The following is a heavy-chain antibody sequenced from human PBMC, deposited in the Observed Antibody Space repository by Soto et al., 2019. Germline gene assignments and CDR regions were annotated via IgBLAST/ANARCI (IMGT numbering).Heavy chain of an antibody. J-gene: IGHJ4*02. CDR1: GYTFTSYA. V-gene: IGHV1-3*01. CDR3: AMSGYSYRPNPLLY. CDR2: INAGNGNT. Sequence: ASVKVSCKASGYTFTSYAMHWVRQAPGQRLEWMGWINAGNGNTKYSRKFQGRVTITRDTSASTAYMELSSLRSEDTAVYYCAMSGYSYRPNPLLYWGQGTLVTVSS. D-gene: IGHD5-18*01.